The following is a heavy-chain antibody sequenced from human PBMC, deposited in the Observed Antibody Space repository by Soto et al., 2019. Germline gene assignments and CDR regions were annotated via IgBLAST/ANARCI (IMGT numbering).Heavy chain of an antibody. V-gene: IGHV1-24*01. D-gene: IGHD2-2*01. J-gene: IGHJ3*02. CDR1: GYTLTELS. CDR3: ATDCSSTSCHGAFDI. CDR2: FDPEDGET. Sequence: ASVKVSCKVSGYTLTELSMHWVRQAPGKGLEWMGGFDPEDGETIYAQKFQGRVTMTEDTSTDTAYMELSSLRSVDTAVYYCATDCSSTSCHGAFDIWGQGTMVTVSS.